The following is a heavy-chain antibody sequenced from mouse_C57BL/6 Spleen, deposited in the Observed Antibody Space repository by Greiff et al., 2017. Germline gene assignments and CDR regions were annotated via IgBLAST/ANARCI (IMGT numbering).Heavy chain of an antibody. D-gene: IGHD1-1*01. V-gene: IGHV7-1*01. CDR1: GFTFSDFY. CDR2: SRNKANDYTT. J-gene: IGHJ1*03. Sequence: EVQLVESGGGLVQSGRSLRLSCATSGFTFSDFYMEWVRQAPGKGLEWIAASRNKANDYTTEYSASVKGRFIVSRDTSQSILYLQMNALRAEDTAIYYCARDSPYYFSYWYFDVWGTGTTVTVSS. CDR3: ARDSPYYFSYWYFDV.